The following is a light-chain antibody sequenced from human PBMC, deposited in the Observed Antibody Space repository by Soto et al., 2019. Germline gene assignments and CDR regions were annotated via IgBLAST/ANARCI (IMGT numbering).Light chain of an antibody. CDR2: GAS. CDR1: QSVSSNY. CDR3: QQYGTSPGT. J-gene: IGKJ1*01. V-gene: IGKV3-20*01. Sequence: EIVLTQSPGTLSLSPGERATLSCRASQSVSSNYLAWYQQKPGQAPTLLIFGASSRATGIPDRFSGSGSGTDFTLTISGLQPEDFAVYYCQQYGTSPGTFGQGTKV.